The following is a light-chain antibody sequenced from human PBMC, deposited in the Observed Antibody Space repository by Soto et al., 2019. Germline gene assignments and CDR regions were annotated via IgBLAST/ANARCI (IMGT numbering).Light chain of an antibody. J-gene: IGKJ2*01. CDR2: WAS. Sequence: DIVMTQSPDSLAVSLGERATINCKSSQRVLYSSNNKNYLAWYQQKPGQPPKLLIYWASTRESGVPGRFSGSGSGTDFTLTISSLQAEDVAVYYCQQYYSTPYTFGQGTKLEIK. CDR3: QQYYSTPYT. CDR1: QRVLYSSNNKNY. V-gene: IGKV4-1*01.